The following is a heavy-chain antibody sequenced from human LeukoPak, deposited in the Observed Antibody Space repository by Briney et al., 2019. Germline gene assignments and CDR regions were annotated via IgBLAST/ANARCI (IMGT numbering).Heavy chain of an antibody. CDR3: ARHGGYSGYEANFDY. Sequence: GESLKISCKGSGYSFTSYWIGWVRQMPGKGLEWMGIIYPGDSDTRYSPSFQGQVTISADKSISTAYLQWSSLKVSDTAMYYCARHGGYSGYEANFDYWGQGTLVTVSS. D-gene: IGHD5-12*01. CDR1: GYSFTSYW. CDR2: IYPGDSDT. V-gene: IGHV5-51*01. J-gene: IGHJ4*02.